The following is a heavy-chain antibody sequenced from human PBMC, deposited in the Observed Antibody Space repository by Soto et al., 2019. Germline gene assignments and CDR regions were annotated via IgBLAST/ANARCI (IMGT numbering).Heavy chain of an antibody. V-gene: IGHV1-69*01. J-gene: IGHJ4*02. D-gene: IGHD1-26*01. CDR2: IIPIFGTA. CDR3: AREVEKWELLSCLGY. Sequence: QVQLVQSGAEVKKPESSVKVSCKASGGTFSSYAISWVRQAPGQGLEWVGGIIPIFGTANYAQKFQGRVTITADESTSTAYMELSSLRSEDTAVYYCAREVEKWELLSCLGYWGQGTLVTVSS. CDR1: GGTFSSYA.